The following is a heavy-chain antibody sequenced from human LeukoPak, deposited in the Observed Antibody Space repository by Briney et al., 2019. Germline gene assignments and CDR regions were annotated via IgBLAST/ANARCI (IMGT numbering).Heavy chain of an antibody. CDR1: GFIFSNYW. V-gene: IGHV3-7*02. J-gene: IGHJ4*02. D-gene: IGHD3-3*01. CDR3: ARRGTSFDY. CDR2: IKLDGSEK. Sequence: GGSLRLSCAASGFIFSNYWMSWLRQAPGKGLEWVASIKLDGSEKYHVDSVKGRFAISRDNAKNSLYLQMNSLRAEDTAVYYCARRGTSFDYWGQGTLVTVSS.